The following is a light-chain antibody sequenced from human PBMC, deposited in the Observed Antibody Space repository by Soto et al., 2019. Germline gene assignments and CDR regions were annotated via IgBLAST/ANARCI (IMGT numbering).Light chain of an antibody. Sequence: QSVLAQPPSASGTPGQRVTISCSGSSSNIGSNYVYWYQQLPGTAPKLLIYRNNQLPSGVPDRFSGSKSDTSASLATSGLRSEDEADYYCATWDDSLSDVVFGGGTKVNRP. CDR1: SSNIGSNY. CDR2: RNN. J-gene: IGLJ2*01. CDR3: ATWDDSLSDVV. V-gene: IGLV1-47*01.